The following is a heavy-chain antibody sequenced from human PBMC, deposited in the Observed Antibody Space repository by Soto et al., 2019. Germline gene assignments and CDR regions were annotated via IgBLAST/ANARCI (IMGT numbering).Heavy chain of an antibody. Sequence: GASVKVSCKASGYTFTSYYMHWVRQAPGQGLEWMGIINPSGGSTSYAQKFQGRVTMTRDTSTSTVYMELSSLRSEDTAVYYCARDQNYYDSSGYYSNWFDPWGQGTLVTVSS. J-gene: IGHJ5*02. CDR2: INPSGGST. V-gene: IGHV1-46*01. CDR1: GYTFTSYY. CDR3: ARDQNYYDSSGYYSNWFDP. D-gene: IGHD3-22*01.